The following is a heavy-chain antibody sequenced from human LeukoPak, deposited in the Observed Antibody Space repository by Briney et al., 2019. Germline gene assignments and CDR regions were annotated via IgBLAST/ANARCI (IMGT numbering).Heavy chain of an antibody. CDR3: ARGYRAPQTFYSYHYFDS. D-gene: IGHD5-18*01. J-gene: IGHJ4*02. Sequence: PSETLSLTCAVYGGSFSGYYWNWIRQSPGKGLAWIGEINHFGSTNYNPSLKSRVTISGDTSKNQFSLKVNSVTAADTAVYYCARGYRAPQTFYSYHYFDSWAQGILVTVSS. CDR2: INHFGST. V-gene: IGHV4-34*01. CDR1: GGSFSGYY.